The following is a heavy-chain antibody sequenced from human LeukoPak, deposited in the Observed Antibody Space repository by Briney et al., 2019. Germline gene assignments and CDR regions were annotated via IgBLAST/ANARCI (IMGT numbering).Heavy chain of an antibody. Sequence: PSETLSLTCTVSGGSISSSSYYWGWIRQPPGKGLEWIGSIYYSGSTYYNPSLKSRVTISVDTSKNQFSLKLSSVTAADTAVYYCASKGLDYSSGWAFDYWGQGTLVTVSS. CDR3: ASKGLDYSSGWAFDY. CDR1: GGSISSSSYY. V-gene: IGHV4-39*07. D-gene: IGHD6-19*01. CDR2: IYYSGST. J-gene: IGHJ4*02.